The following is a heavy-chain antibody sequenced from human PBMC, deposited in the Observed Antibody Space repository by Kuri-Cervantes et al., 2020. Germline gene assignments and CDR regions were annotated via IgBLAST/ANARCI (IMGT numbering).Heavy chain of an antibody. J-gene: IGHJ4*02. Sequence: GSLRLSCTVSGGSISSYYWSWIRQPPGKGLEWIGYIYYSGSTNYNPSLKSRVTISVDTSKNQFSLKLNSVTAADTAVYFCARVRSVNNFWSGRYFFDSWGQGTLVTVSS. CDR2: IYYSGST. V-gene: IGHV4-59*01. D-gene: IGHD3-3*01. CDR3: ARVRSVNNFWSGRYFFDS. CDR1: GGSISSYY.